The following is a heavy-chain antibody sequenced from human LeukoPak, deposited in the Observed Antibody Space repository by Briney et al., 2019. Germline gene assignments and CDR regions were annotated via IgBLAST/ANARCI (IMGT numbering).Heavy chain of an antibody. J-gene: IGHJ6*03. CDR1: GGSFSGYY. V-gene: IGHV4-34*01. D-gene: IGHD6-6*01. CDR2: INHSGST. Sequence: SETLSLTCAVYGGSFSGYYWSWIRQPPGKGLEWIGEINHSGSTNYNPSLKSRVTISVDTSKNQFSLKLSSVTAADTAVYYCASARVDYYYYHMDVWGKGTTVTVSS. CDR3: ASARVDYYYYHMDV.